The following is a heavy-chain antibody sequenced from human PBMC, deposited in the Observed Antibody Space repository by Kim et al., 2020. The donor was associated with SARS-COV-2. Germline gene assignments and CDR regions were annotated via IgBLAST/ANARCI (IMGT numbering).Heavy chain of an antibody. V-gene: IGHV4-4*02. CDR3: ARDLGSVTGTTD. Sequence: SETLSLTCAVSGASVTSNNWWNWVRQPPGKGLEWIGELYYSGTINYNPSLKSRVTFSIDKSKNQFSLKLTSVSAADTAVYYCARDLGSVTGTTDWGQGTL. CDR2: LYYSGTI. D-gene: IGHD1-7*01. J-gene: IGHJ4*02. CDR1: GASVTSNNW.